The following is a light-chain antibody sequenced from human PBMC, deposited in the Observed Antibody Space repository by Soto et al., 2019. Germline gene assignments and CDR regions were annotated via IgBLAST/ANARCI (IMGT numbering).Light chain of an antibody. CDR3: QHYGSSPEK. J-gene: IGKJ1*01. Sequence: EIVLTHSPGTLSLSPGERATLSCRASQSVSSNYLAWYQQKPGQAPRLLIYGASSRATGIPDRFSGSGSGTDFTLTISRXEPEDFAVYYCQHYGSSPEKFGQGTKVDIK. CDR2: GAS. CDR1: QSVSSNY. V-gene: IGKV3-20*01.